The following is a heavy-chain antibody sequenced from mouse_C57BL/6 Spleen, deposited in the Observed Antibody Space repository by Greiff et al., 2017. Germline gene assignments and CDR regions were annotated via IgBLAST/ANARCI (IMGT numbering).Heavy chain of an antibody. Sequence: EVMLVESGEGLVKPGGSLKLSCAASGFTFSSYAMSWVRQTPEKRLEWVAYISSGGDYIYYADTVKGRFTISRDNARNTLYLQMSSLKSEDTAMDYCTREYGDYGVYFDYWGQGTTLTVSS. D-gene: IGHD2-13*01. CDR3: TREYGDYGVYFDY. CDR1: GFTFSSYA. CDR2: ISSGGDYI. J-gene: IGHJ2*01. V-gene: IGHV5-9-1*02.